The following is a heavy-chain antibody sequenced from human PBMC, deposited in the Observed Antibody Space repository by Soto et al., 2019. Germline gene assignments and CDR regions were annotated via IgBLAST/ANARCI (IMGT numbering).Heavy chain of an antibody. V-gene: IGHV3-30-3*01. D-gene: IGHD3-10*01. CDR3: ARDGGSRITMVRGTVD. CDR2: ISYDGSNK. Sequence: QVQLVESGGGVVQPGRSLRLSCAASGFTFSSYAMHWVRQAPGKGLEWVAVISYDGSNKYYADSVKGRFTISRDNSKNTLYLQMNSLRAEDTAVYYCARDGGSRITMVRGTVDWGQGTLVTVSS. CDR1: GFTFSSYA. J-gene: IGHJ4*02.